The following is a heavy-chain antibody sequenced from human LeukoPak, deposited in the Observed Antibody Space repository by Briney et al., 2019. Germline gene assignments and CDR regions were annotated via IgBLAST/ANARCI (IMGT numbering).Heavy chain of an antibody. D-gene: IGHD3-9*01. Sequence: TSETLSLTCTVSGGSISSGGYYWSWIRQPPGKGLEWIGYIYHSGSTYYNPSLKSRVTISVDRSKNQFSLKLSSVTAADTAVYYCARASLRYFDWLPDGGYFDYWGQGTLVTVSS. CDR1: GGSISSGGYY. CDR2: IYHSGST. V-gene: IGHV4-30-2*01. J-gene: IGHJ4*02. CDR3: ARASLRYFDWLPDGGYFDY.